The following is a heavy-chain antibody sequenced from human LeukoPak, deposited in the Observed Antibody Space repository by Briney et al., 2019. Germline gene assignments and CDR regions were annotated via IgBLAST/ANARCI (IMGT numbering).Heavy chain of an antibody. J-gene: IGHJ3*02. D-gene: IGHD2-21*02. CDR1: GFTFSSYA. Sequence: GGSLSLSCAASGFTFSSYAMHWVRQAPGKGLEWVAVISYDGSNKYYADSVKGRFTISRDNSKNTLYLQMNSLRAEDTAVYYCARERCGGDCYSEDAFDIWGQGTMVTVSS. V-gene: IGHV3-30*04. CDR3: ARERCGGDCYSEDAFDI. CDR2: ISYDGSNK.